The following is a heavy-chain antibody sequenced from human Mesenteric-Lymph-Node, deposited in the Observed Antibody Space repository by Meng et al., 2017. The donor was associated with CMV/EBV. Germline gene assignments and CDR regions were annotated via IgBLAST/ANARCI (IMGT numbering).Heavy chain of an antibody. CDR1: GGSISSGDYY. CDR3: ARISRRGYQIYYYYGMDV. D-gene: IGHD3-22*01. CDR2: IYYSGST. V-gene: IGHV4-30-4*08. J-gene: IGHJ6*02. Sequence: SETLSLTCTVSGGSISSGDYYWSWIRQPPGKGLEWIGYIYYSGSTYYNPSLKSRVTISVDTSKNQFSLKLSSVTAADTAVYYCARISRRGYQIYYYYGMDVWGQGTTVTVSS.